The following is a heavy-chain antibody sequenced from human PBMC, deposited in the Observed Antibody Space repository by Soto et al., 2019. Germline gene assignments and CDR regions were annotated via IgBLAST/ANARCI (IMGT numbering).Heavy chain of an antibody. V-gene: IGHV4-59*01. CDR3: ARGPYYWSYDY. CDR2: IYYSGTT. J-gene: IGHJ4*02. D-gene: IGHD1-7*01. CDR1: GASISGNY. Sequence: SETRSLTCTVFGASISGNYSSWIRQPPRKGMECIEYIYYSGTTNYNPSLKSPVNISIDTSKNQSSLKLSSVAVSDTAVYYCARGPYYWSYDYWGQGTLVTVSS.